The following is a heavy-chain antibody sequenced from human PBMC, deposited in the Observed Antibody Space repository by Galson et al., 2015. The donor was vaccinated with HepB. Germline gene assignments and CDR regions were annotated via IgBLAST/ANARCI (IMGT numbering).Heavy chain of an antibody. CDR1: GSTFSSYA. J-gene: IGHJ4*02. CDR2: ISYDGSNK. V-gene: IGHV3-30-3*01. Sequence: SGSTFSSYAMHWVRQAPGKGLEWVAVISYDGSNKYYADSVKGRFTISRDNSKNTLYLQMNSLRAEDTAVYYCATLAAAGSFDYWGQGTLVTVSS. CDR3: ATLAAAGSFDY. D-gene: IGHD6-13*01.